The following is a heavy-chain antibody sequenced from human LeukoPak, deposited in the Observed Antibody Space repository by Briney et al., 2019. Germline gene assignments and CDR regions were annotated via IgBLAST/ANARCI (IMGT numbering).Heavy chain of an antibody. J-gene: IGHJ4*02. Sequence: GGSLRLSCAASGFTFSSYEMTWVRQAPGKGLEWVSYISSSGGTIYYADSVKGRFTISRDNAKNSLYLQMNSLRAEDTAVYYCARGTEQWLVLFDFWGQGALVTVSS. D-gene: IGHD6-19*01. CDR2: ISSSGGTI. CDR3: ARGTEQWLVLFDF. CDR1: GFTFSSYE. V-gene: IGHV3-48*03.